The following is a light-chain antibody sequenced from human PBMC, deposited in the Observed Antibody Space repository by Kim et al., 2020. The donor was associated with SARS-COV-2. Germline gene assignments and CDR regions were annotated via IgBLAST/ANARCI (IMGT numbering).Light chain of an antibody. CDR2: FDN. CDR1: NIGSKS. V-gene: IGLV3-21*04. Sequence: APGKTATITCGGNNIGSKSVHWYQQKPGPAPVLFIYFDNVRPSGIPERFSGSNYVTTATLTISRVEAGDEDDYYCQVWDSRGAQYVFGSGTKVTVL. CDR3: QVWDSRGAQYV. J-gene: IGLJ1*01.